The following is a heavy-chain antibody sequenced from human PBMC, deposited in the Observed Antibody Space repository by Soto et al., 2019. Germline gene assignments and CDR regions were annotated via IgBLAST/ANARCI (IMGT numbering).Heavy chain of an antibody. CDR3: AKDPPGYCSSTSCYASYFDY. V-gene: IGHV3-23*01. CDR2: ISGSGGST. J-gene: IGHJ4*02. CDR1: GFTFSSYA. Sequence: GGSLRLSCAASGFTFSSYAMSWVRQAPGKGLEWVSAISGSGGSTYYAGSVKGRFTISRDNSKNTLYLQMNSLRAEDTAVYYCAKDPPGYCSSTSCYASYFDYWGQGTLVTVSS. D-gene: IGHD2-2*01.